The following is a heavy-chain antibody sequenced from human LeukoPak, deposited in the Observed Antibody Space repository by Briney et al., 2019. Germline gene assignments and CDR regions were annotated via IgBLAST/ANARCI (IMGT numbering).Heavy chain of an antibody. V-gene: IGHV3-7*01. J-gene: IGHJ5*02. Sequence: PGGSLRLSCAASGFTFSSYWMSWVRQAPGKGLEWVANIKQDGSEKYYVDSVKDRFTISRDNAKNSLYLQMNSLRAEDTAVYYCARDRDQLLYGDWFDPWGQGTLVTVST. CDR2: IKQDGSEK. CDR3: ARDRDQLLYGDWFDP. D-gene: IGHD2-2*02. CDR1: GFTFSSYW.